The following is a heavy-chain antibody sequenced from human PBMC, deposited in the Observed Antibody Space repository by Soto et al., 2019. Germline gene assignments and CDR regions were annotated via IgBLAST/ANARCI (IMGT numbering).Heavy chain of an antibody. J-gene: IGHJ4*02. CDR3: THFSGYEQFEY. D-gene: IGHD5-12*01. Sequence: SGPTLVKPTQTLPLTCNFSGFALSTSGAGMGWIRQPPGTALEWLLVICWNDDKRYSQPLXSRVTIAKDTSKNEVVLTMTSMDPMDTATYYCTHFSGYEQFEYWGQGTLVTVSS. CDR2: ICWNDDK. CDR1: GFALSTSGAG. V-gene: IGHV2-5*01.